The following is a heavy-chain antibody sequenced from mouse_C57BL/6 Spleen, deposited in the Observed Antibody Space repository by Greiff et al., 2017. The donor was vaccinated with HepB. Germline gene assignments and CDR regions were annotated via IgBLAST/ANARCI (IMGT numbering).Heavy chain of an antibody. D-gene: IGHD3-2*02. CDR2: IDPSDSYT. CDR1: GYTFTSYW. CDR3: ARIDSSGWFAY. J-gene: IGHJ3*01. Sequence: VQLQQPGAELVKPGASVKLSCKASGYTFTSYWMQWVKQRPGQGLEWIGEIDPSDSYTNYNQKFKGKATLTVDTSSSTAYMQLSSLTSEDSAVYYCARIDSSGWFAYWGQGTLVTVSA. V-gene: IGHV1-50*01.